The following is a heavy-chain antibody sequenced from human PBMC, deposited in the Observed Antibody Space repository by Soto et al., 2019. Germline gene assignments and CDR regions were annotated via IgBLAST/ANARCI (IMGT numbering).Heavy chain of an antibody. V-gene: IGHV3-48*01. CDR2: ISSSSSTI. CDR1: GFTFSSYS. D-gene: IGHD3-3*01. CDR3: ARERQLYDFWSGSRGMDV. Sequence: GGSLRLSCAASGFTFSSYSMNWVRQAPGKGLEWVSYISSSSSTIYYADSVKGRFTISRDNSKNTLYLQMNSLRAEDTAVYYCARERQLYDFWSGSRGMDVWGQGTTVTVSS. J-gene: IGHJ6*02.